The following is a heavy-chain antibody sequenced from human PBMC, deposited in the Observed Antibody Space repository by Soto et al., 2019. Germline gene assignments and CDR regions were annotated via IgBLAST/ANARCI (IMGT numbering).Heavy chain of an antibody. Sequence: SQTLSLTCAISGDGVSSNSGTWDWIRQSPSRGLEWLGRTYYRSKWYNDYAVSVKSRITINPDTSNNQLSLQLNSVTPDDTAVYYCARLIGNSWLDSWGQGTLVTVSS. CDR1: GDGVSSNSGT. CDR2: TYYRSKWYN. J-gene: IGHJ5*01. V-gene: IGHV6-1*01. D-gene: IGHD2-8*01. CDR3: ARLIGNSWLDS.